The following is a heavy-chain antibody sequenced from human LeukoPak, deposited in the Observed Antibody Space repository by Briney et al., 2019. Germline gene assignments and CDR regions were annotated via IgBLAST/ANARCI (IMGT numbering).Heavy chain of an antibody. CDR3: ARVGFWSGYHDFDY. J-gene: IGHJ4*02. CDR1: GVSVSGYY. CDR2: INHSGST. D-gene: IGHD3-3*01. V-gene: IGHV4-34*01. Sequence: SETLSLTCSVYGVSVSGYYWSWLRQPPGKGREWFGEINHSGSTNYNPSLKSRVTISVNQSKNQFSLKLSSVAAADTAVYYCARVGFWSGYHDFDYWGQGTLVTVSS.